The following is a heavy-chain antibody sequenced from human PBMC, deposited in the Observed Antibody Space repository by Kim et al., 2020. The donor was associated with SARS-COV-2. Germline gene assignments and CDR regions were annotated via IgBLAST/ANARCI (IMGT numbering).Heavy chain of an antibody. D-gene: IGHD6-13*01. CDR3: ARDALYSSSWSPRSYYYYYGMDV. Sequence: ASVKVSCKASGYTFTSYGISWVRQAPGQGLEWMGWISAYNGNTNYAQKLQGRVTMTTDTSTSTAYMELRSLRSDDTAVYYCARDALYSSSWSPRSYYYYYGMDVWGQGTTVTVSS. V-gene: IGHV1-18*04. CDR1: GYTFTSYG. J-gene: IGHJ6*02. CDR2: ISAYNGNT.